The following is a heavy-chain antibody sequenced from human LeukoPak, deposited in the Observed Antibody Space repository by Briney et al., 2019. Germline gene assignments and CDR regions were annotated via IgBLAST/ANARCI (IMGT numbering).Heavy chain of an antibody. CDR3: ARDPSEWSGYCDY. D-gene: IGHD3/OR15-3a*01. V-gene: IGHV3-74*01. Sequence: GRSLRLSCAASGFTFSSYWMHWVRQAPGKGLVWVSRINSDGSSTSYADSVKGRFTISRDNAKNTLYLQMDSLRAEDTAVYYCARDPSEWSGYCDYWGQGTLVTGSS. CDR2: INSDGSST. CDR1: GFTFSSYW. J-gene: IGHJ4*02.